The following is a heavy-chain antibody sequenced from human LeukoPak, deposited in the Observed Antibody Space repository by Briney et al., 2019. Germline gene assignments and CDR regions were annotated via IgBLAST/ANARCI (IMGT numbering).Heavy chain of an antibody. J-gene: IGHJ6*02. V-gene: IGHV3-21*01. CDR1: GFTFSSYS. CDR2: ISSSSSYI. CDR3: ARVRDYDFWSGIKPTYYYYYGMDV. Sequence: GGSLTLSCAASGFTFSSYSMNCARQAPGKGREWVSSISSSSSYIYYADSVKGRFTISRDNAKNSLYLQMNSLRAEDTAVYYCARVRDYDFWSGIKPTYYYYYGMDVWGQGTTVTVSS. D-gene: IGHD3-3*01.